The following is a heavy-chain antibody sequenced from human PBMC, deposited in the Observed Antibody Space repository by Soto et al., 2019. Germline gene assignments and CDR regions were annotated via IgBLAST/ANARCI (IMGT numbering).Heavy chain of an antibody. CDR1: GFTFSSYA. V-gene: IGHV3-23*01. CDR3: AKGQHLDIVATIHSRSSYCFYYYYGMDV. Sequence: GGSLRLSCAASGFTFSSYAMSWVRQAPGKGLEWVSAISGSGGSTYYADSVKGRFTISRDNSKNTLYLQMNSLRAEDTAVYYCAKGQHLDIVATIHSRSSYCFYYYYGMDVWGQGTTVTVSS. J-gene: IGHJ6*02. D-gene: IGHD5-12*01. CDR2: ISGSGGST.